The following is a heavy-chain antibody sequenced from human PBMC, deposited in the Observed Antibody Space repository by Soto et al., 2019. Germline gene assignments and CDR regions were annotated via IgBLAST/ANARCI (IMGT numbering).Heavy chain of an antibody. Sequence: GGSLSLSCAASGFTFDDYAMHWVRQAPGKGLEWVSGISWNSGSIGYADSVKGRFTISRDNAKNSLYLQMNSLRAEDTALYYCAKDFGGGDIVLMVYATNAFDIWGQGTMVTVSS. J-gene: IGHJ3*02. CDR3: AKDFGGGDIVLMVYATNAFDI. CDR2: ISWNSGSI. V-gene: IGHV3-9*01. CDR1: GFTFDDYA. D-gene: IGHD2-8*01.